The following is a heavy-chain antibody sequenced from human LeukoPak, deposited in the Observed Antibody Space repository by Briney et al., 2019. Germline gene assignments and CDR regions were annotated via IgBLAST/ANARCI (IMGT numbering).Heavy chain of an antibody. CDR1: GDSMGSYY. J-gene: IGHJ5*02. V-gene: IGHV4-4*07. D-gene: IGHD3-16*01. Sequence: PSETLSLTCTVSGDSMGSYYWNFIRQPAGKGLEWIGRIHTSWTTYYNPSLKSRITMSVDTSRNQFSLRLTSVTAADTAVYYCARGDYYDGGGRNWFDPWGQGTLVTVSS. CDR3: ARGDYYDGGGRNWFDP. CDR2: IHTSWTT.